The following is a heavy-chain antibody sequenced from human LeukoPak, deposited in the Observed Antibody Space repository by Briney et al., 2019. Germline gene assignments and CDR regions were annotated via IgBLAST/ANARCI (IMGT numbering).Heavy chain of an antibody. D-gene: IGHD4-17*01. CDR2: IIPIFGTA. CDR1: GGTFSSYA. CDR3: ARLNGNYGARHYYYYMDV. V-gene: IGHV1-69*01. Sequence: WASVKVSCKASGGTFSSYAISWVRQAPGQAREWMGGIIPIFGTANYAQKFQGRVTITADESTSTAYMELSSLRSEDTAVYYCARLNGNYGARHYYYYMDVWGKGTTVTVSS. J-gene: IGHJ6*03.